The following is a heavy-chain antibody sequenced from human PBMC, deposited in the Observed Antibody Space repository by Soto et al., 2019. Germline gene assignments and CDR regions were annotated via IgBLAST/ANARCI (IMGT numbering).Heavy chain of an antibody. CDR2: IYPGDSDT. Sequence: LGESLKISCKGSGYSFTSYWIGWVRQMPGKGLEWMGIIYPGDSDTRYSPSFQGQVTISADKSISTAYLQWSSLKASDTAMYYCARLGLPLYYYYGMDVWGQGTTVTVSS. D-gene: IGHD5-18*01. CDR3: ARLGLPLYYYYGMDV. J-gene: IGHJ6*02. CDR1: GYSFTSYW. V-gene: IGHV5-51*01.